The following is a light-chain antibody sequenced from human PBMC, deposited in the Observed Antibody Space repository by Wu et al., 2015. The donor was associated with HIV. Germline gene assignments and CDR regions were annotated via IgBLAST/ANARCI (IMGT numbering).Light chain of an antibody. CDR1: QRISDSY. CDR3: HQSGSSPLT. J-gene: IGKJ1*01. CDR2: GAS. V-gene: IGKV3-20*01. Sequence: IVLRQSPGTLSLSLGDRAIFPCRASQRISDSYVSWYQQKPGQAPRLLIYGASNRATGVPERFSGRGFGTDFSLIISSLEPEDFAVYFCHQSGSSPLTFGQGTRVEIK.